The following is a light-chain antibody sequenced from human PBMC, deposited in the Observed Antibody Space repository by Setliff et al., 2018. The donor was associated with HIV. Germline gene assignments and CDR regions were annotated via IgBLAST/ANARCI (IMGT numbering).Light chain of an antibody. CDR2: EVT. CDR3: CSYAGSGTLYV. CDR1: SSDVGSYKL. V-gene: IGLV2-23*02. J-gene: IGLJ1*01. Sequence: SVLAQPASVSGSPGQSITISCTGTSSDVGSYKLVSWYQQHPGKAPKVMIYEVTKRPSGVSNRFSGSKSANTASLTISGLQAEDEADYYCCSYAGSGTLYVFGTGTKGTVL.